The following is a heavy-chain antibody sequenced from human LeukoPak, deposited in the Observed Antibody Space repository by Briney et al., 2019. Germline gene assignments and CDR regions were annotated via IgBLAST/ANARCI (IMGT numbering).Heavy chain of an antibody. CDR1: GYTFTGYY. CDR2: INPNSGGT. V-gene: IGHV1-2*02. D-gene: IGHD3-3*01. CDR3: ARAGPAKTYLYDFWSGYYDYYYYYMDV. Sequence: ASVTVSFKSSGYTFTGYYMHWVRQAPGQGLEWMGWINPNSGGTNYAQKFQGRVTMTRDTSISAAYMELSSLRSDDTAVYYCARAGPAKTYLYDFWSGYYDYYYYYMDVWGKGTTVTVSS. J-gene: IGHJ6*03.